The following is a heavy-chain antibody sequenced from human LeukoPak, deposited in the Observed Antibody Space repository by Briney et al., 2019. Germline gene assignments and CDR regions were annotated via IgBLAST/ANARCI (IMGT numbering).Heavy chain of an antibody. CDR1: GGTFSSYA. Sequence: ASVKVSCQASGGTFSSYAISWVRQAPGQGLEWMGGIIPIFGTANYAQKFQGRVTITADESTSTAYMELSSLRSEDTAVYYCARARLAAADRAFDIWGQGTMVTVSS. CDR2: IIPIFGTA. CDR3: ARARLAAADRAFDI. D-gene: IGHD6-13*01. V-gene: IGHV1-69*01. J-gene: IGHJ3*02.